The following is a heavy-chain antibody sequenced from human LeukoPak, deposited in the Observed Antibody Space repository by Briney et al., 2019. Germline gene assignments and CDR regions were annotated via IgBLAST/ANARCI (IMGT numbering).Heavy chain of an antibody. V-gene: IGHV4-59*08. D-gene: IGHD6-19*01. CDR2: IYYSGST. J-gene: IGHJ4*02. Sequence: PSETLSLTCTVSGGSISSYYWSWIRQPPGKGLEWIGYIYYSGSTNYNPSLKSRVTISVDTSKNQFSLKLSSVTAADTAVYYCASSTVAGRLFDYWGQGTLVTVSS. CDR1: GGSISSYY. CDR3: ASSTVAGRLFDY.